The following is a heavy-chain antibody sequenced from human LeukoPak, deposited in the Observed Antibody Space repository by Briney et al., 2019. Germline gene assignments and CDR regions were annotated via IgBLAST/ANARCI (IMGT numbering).Heavy chain of an antibody. V-gene: IGHV3-30*02. Sequence: GGSLRLSCAASRFTFSSYGMHWVRQAPGKGLEWVAFIRYDGSNKYYTDSVKGRFTISRDNSKNTLYLQMNSLRPEDTAVYYCAKGFHTSSWYGEGFDYWGQGTLVTVSS. D-gene: IGHD6-13*01. J-gene: IGHJ4*02. CDR1: RFTFSSYG. CDR2: IRYDGSNK. CDR3: AKGFHTSSWYGEGFDY.